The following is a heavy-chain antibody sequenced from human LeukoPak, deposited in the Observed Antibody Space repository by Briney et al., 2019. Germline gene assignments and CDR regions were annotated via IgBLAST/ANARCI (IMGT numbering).Heavy chain of an antibody. V-gene: IGHV3-23*01. CDR1: GFTFSSYA. Sequence: GGSLRLSCAASGFTFSSYAMSWVRQAPGKGLEWGSAISGSSGSTYYADSVKGPFTISRANSKNPLYLQMNSVRAEDAAVYYCAKVVVPDTDDYWGQGTLVTVSS. D-gene: IGHD2-2*01. J-gene: IGHJ4*02. CDR2: ISGSSGST. CDR3: AKVVVPDTDDY.